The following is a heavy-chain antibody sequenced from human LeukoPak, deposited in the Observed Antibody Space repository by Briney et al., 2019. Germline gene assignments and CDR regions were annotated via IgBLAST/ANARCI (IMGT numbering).Heavy chain of an antibody. CDR1: GYTFTGYY. V-gene: IGHV1-2*02. CDR3: ARSSSSWSHDAFDI. CDR2: INPNSGGT. J-gene: IGHJ3*02. D-gene: IGHD6-13*01. Sequence: EASVKVSCKASGYTFTGYYMHWVRQAPGQGLEWMGWINPNSGGTNYAQKFQGRVTMTRDTSISTAYMELSRLRSDDTAVYYCARSSSSWSHDAFDIWGQGTMVTVSS.